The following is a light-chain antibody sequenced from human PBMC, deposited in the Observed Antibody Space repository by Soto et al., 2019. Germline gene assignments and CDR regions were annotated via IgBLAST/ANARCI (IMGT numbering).Light chain of an antibody. CDR1: SADVGIYNR. Sequence: SVLTQPPSVSGSPGQSVTTSCTGTSADVGIYNRVAWYQQPPGTSPKLVICDVSNRPSGVPDRFSGSKSGSTASLTISGLQAEDEADYYCSSYTTSNTYVFGTGTKVTVL. CDR3: SSYTTSNTYV. J-gene: IGLJ1*01. V-gene: IGLV2-18*02. CDR2: DVS.